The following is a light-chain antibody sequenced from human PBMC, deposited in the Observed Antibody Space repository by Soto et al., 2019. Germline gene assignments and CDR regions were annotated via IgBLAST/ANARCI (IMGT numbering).Light chain of an antibody. Sequence: DIQMTQSPSTLSASVGDRVTITCRASQSVSSWLAWYQQKPGKAPKLLIYKASSLETGVPSRFSGTGSGTELTITISKLQPDYSATYHCQHYNSFGPGTKVDIK. CDR1: QSVSSW. J-gene: IGKJ3*01. V-gene: IGKV1-5*03. CDR3: QHYNS. CDR2: KAS.